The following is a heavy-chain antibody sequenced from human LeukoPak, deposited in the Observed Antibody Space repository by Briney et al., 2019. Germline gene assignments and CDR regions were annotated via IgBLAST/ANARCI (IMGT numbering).Heavy chain of an antibody. V-gene: IGHV4-59*01. CDR2: IYYSGST. CDR3: ARADYCDSSCYRFGF. Sequence: SETLSLTCTVSGGSISSYYWSWRRQPPGKGLEWIGYIYYSGSTNYNPSLKSRVTISVDTSKNQFSLKLSSVTAADTAVYYCARADYCDSSCYRFGFWGQGTLVTVSS. D-gene: IGHD3-22*01. CDR1: GGSISSYY. J-gene: IGHJ4*02.